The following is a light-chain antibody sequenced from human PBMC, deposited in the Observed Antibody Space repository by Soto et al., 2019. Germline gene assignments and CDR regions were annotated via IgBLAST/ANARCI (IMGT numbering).Light chain of an antibody. V-gene: IGKV3-15*01. Sequence: EIVMTQSPATLSVSPGERATLSCRASQSVNSNLAWYQQRPGQAPRLLIHGASTRAPGIPAGFSGSGSGTEFTLTISSLQSEDFAVYYCQQYYLWPWTFGQGIRVQMK. J-gene: IGKJ1*01. CDR1: QSVNSN. CDR2: GAS. CDR3: QQYYLWPWT.